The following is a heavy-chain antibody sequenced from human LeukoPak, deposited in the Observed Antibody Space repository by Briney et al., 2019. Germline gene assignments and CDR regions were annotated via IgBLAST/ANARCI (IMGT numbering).Heavy chain of an antibody. CDR1: GGSISSSNW. V-gene: IGHV4-4*02. D-gene: IGHD3-22*01. CDR2: IYHSGST. CDR3: AREGDHYYDSSGYRTFDY. Sequence: SETLSLTCAVSGGSISSSNWWSWVRQPPGKGLEWIGEIYHSGSTNYNPSLKGRVTISVDKSKDQFSLKLSSVTAADTAVYYCAREGDHYYDSSGYRTFDYWGQGTLVTVSS. J-gene: IGHJ4*02.